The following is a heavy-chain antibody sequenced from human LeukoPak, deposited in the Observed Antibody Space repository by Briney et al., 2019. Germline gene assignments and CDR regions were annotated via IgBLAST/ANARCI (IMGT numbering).Heavy chain of an antibody. Sequence: SETLSLTCAVYGGSFSGYYWSWIRQPPGKGLEWIGEINHSGSTNYNPSLKSRVTISVDTSKNQFSLKLSSVTAADTAVYYCAGEYSSSSGAFDIWGQGTMVTVSS. D-gene: IGHD6-6*01. V-gene: IGHV4-34*01. CDR3: AGEYSSSSGAFDI. CDR2: INHSGST. CDR1: GGSFSGYY. J-gene: IGHJ3*02.